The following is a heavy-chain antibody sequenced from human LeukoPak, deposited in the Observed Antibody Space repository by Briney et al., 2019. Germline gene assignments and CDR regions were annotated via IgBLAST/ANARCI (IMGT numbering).Heavy chain of an antibody. V-gene: IGHV3-53*01. Sequence: GGSLRLSCAASGFTVSSNYMSWVRQAPGKGLEWVSVIHNSGNTYYADSVKGRFTISRDNSKNTLYLQMNSLRAEDTAVYYCASGSWAYFDYWGQGTLVTVSS. CDR1: GFTVSSNY. J-gene: IGHJ4*02. D-gene: IGHD1-26*01. CDR2: IHNSGNT. CDR3: ASGSWAYFDY.